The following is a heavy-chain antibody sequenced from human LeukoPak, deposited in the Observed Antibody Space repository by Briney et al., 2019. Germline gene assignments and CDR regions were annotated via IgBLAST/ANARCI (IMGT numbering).Heavy chain of an antibody. CDR1: GGSISSYY. D-gene: IGHD2-2*01. J-gene: IGHJ4*02. CDR2: IYYSGST. CDR3: ARVVVPAAMEFGY. Sequence: SETLSLTCTVSGGSISSYYWSWIRQPPGKGLEWIGYIYYSGSTNYNPSLKSRVTISVDTSKNQFSLKLSSVTAADTAVYYCARVVVPAAMEFGYWGQGTLVTVSS. V-gene: IGHV4-59*01.